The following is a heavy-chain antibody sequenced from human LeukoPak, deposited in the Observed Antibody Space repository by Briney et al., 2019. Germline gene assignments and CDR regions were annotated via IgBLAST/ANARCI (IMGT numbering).Heavy chain of an antibody. V-gene: IGHV1-18*01. CDR3: ARAGYGDYGWFDP. Sequence: PGASVKVSCRASGYTLIDYGISWVRQAPGQGLEWMGWISADTRNPNYAQKLQGRVTMTTDTSTSTAYMELRGLRSDDTAVYYCARAGYGDYGWFDPWGQGTLVTVSS. J-gene: IGHJ5*02. CDR1: GYTLIDYG. CDR2: ISADTRNP. D-gene: IGHD4-17*01.